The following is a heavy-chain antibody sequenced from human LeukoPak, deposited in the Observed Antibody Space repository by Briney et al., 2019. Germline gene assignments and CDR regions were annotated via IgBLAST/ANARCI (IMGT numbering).Heavy chain of an antibody. J-gene: IGHJ4*02. D-gene: IGHD6-13*01. CDR3: ARDRFFFGAAAGRRGVDY. CDR2: ISAYNGNT. Sequence: ASVKVSCKASGGTFSSYAISWVRQAPGQGLEWMGWISAYNGNTNYAQKLQGRVTMTTDKSTSTAYMELRSLRSDDTAVYYCARDRFFFGAAAGRRGVDYWGQGTLVTVSS. V-gene: IGHV1-18*01. CDR1: GGTFSSYA.